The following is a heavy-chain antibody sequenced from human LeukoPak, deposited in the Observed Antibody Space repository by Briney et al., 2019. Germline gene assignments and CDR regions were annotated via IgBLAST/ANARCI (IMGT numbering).Heavy chain of an antibody. Sequence: GGSLRLSCAASGFTFSSYTMSWVRQAPGKGLEWVSAISGSGGSTYYADSVKGRFTISRDNSKNTLYLQMNSLRAEDTAVYYCAKDLNWFESYFDYWGQGTLVTVSS. V-gene: IGHV3-23*01. CDR3: AKDLNWFESYFDY. J-gene: IGHJ4*02. CDR1: GFTFSSYT. CDR2: ISGSGGST. D-gene: IGHD1-20*01.